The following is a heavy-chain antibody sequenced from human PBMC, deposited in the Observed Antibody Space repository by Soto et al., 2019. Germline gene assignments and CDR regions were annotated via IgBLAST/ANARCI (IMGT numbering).Heavy chain of an antibody. Sequence: QLQLQESGPGLVKPSETLSLTCTVSGGSISSSSYYWGWIRQPPGKGLEWIGSIFYSGSTYYNPSLKGRVTISVETSKTQFSLKLSSVTAADTAVYYRARHLTYCSAGSCYPDFPYYGMDVWGQGTTVTVSS. CDR1: GGSISSSSYY. J-gene: IGHJ6*02. D-gene: IGHD2-15*01. V-gene: IGHV4-39*01. CDR2: IFYSGST. CDR3: ARHLTYCSAGSCYPDFPYYGMDV.